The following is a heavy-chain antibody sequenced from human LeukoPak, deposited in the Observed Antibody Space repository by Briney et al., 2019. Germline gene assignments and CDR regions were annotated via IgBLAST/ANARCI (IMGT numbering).Heavy chain of an antibody. CDR1: GFTLTSFS. V-gene: IGHV3-21*01. Sequence: GGSLRPSCAASGFTLTSFSFNWVRQAPGKGLEWVSSINTVATYIYYADSVRGRFTISRDNAKNSVYLQMDSLRAEDTGVYYCARLRRNGDSGGFYYYYDYWGQGTLVTVSS. CDR2: INTVATYI. J-gene: IGHJ4*02. D-gene: IGHD3-22*01. CDR3: ARLRRNGDSGGFYYYYDY.